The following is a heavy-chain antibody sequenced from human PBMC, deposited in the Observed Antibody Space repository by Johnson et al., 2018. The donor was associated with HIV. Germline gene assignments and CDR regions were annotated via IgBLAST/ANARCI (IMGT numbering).Heavy chain of an antibody. V-gene: IGHV3-30-3*01. CDR3: ARDATPWGGDYVGYAFDL. CDR2: VSYDGSSK. Sequence: QVQLVESGGDVVQPERSLRLSCATSGFTFSRFAMHWVRQAPGKGLEWVACVSYDGSSKYYAASVNGRFIISRDNSKNTLFLQMNSLRAEDSGIYYCARDATPWGGDYVGYAFDLWGQGTVVTVSS. CDR1: GFTFSRFA. D-gene: IGHD4-17*01. J-gene: IGHJ3*01.